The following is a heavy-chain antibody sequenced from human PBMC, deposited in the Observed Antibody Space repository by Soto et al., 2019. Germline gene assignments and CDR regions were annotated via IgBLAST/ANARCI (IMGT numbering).Heavy chain of an antibody. Sequence: SETLSLTCTVYGGSFSDYYWSWIRQPPGKGLEWIGEINHSGSTNYNPSLKSRVTISVHTSKNQFSLKLSSVTAADTAVYYCARARKGSGSDYYYHYGMDVWGNGTTVTVSS. CDR1: GGSFSDYY. V-gene: IGHV4-34*01. J-gene: IGHJ6*04. CDR3: ARARKGSGSDYYYHYGMDV. D-gene: IGHD3-3*01. CDR2: INHSGST.